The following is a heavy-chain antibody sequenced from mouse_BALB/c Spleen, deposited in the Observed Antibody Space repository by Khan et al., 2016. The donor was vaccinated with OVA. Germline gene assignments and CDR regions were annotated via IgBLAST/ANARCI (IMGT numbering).Heavy chain of an antibody. CDR1: GFTFSDYG. D-gene: IGHD1-2*01. CDR2: ISDLAYTI. J-gene: IGHJ3*01. CDR3: ARGGGTAPFAY. V-gene: IGHV5-15*02. Sequence: EVELVESGGGLVQPGGSRKLSCEASGFTFSDYGMAWVRQAPGKGPEWVAFISDLAYTIYYADTVTGRFTISRANAKNTLYLEMSSLRSEDTAVYYCARGGGTAPFAYWGLGTLVTVSA.